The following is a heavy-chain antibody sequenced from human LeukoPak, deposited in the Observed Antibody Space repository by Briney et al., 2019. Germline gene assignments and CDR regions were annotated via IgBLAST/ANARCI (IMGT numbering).Heavy chain of an antibody. V-gene: IGHV1-2*02. CDR3: ATLGATSFDY. Sequence: GASVKVSCKXSGYTFSDYYIHWVRQAPGQGLEWMGWIVPHSGGTKYAQKFQGRVTMTRDTSISTAYMELSRLRYDDTAVYYCATLGATSFDYWGQGALVTVSS. J-gene: IGHJ4*02. CDR1: GYTFSDYY. CDR2: IVPHSGGT. D-gene: IGHD1-26*01.